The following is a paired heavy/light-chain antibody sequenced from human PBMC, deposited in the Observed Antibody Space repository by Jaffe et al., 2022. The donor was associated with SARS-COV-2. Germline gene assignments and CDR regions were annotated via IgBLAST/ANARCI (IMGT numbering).Light chain of an antibody. CDR2: GAS. CDR1: QSVSSTF. Sequence: EIVLTQSPGTLSLSPGEGATLSCRASQSVSSTFLAWYQQKPGQAPRLIIYGASSRATGIPDRFSGSGSGTDFTLTIGRLEPEDFAVYYCQQRFTFGPGTKVDIK. J-gene: IGKJ3*01. CDR3: QQRFT. V-gene: IGKV3-20*01.
Heavy chain of an antibody. J-gene: IGHJ4*02. CDR3: AKPRVGGTATGNFDY. D-gene: IGHD6-13*01. CDR2: IGSSGGST. CDR1: GFTISSYV. V-gene: IGHV3-23*01. Sequence: EVQLLESGGGLVQPGGSLRLSCAASGFTISSYVMSWVRQAPGKGLEWVSAIGSSGGSTYYADSVKDRFSISRDNSKNTLYLEINSLRVEDTAVYYCAKPRVGGTATGNFDYWGQGTLVTVSS.